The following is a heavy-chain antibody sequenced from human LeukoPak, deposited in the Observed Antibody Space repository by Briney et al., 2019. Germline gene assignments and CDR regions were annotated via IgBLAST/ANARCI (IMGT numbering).Heavy chain of an antibody. V-gene: IGHV3-64*01. CDR1: GFTFSSYA. J-gene: IGHJ4*02. CDR2: ISSNGGST. D-gene: IGHD2-15*01. Sequence: PGGSLRLSCAASGFTFSSYAMHWVRQAPGKGLEYVSAISSNGGSTYYANSVKGRFTISRDNSKNTLYLQMGSLRAEDMAVYYCARDRFCSGGSYYSGFDYWGQGTLVTVSS. CDR3: ARDRFCSGGSYYSGFDY.